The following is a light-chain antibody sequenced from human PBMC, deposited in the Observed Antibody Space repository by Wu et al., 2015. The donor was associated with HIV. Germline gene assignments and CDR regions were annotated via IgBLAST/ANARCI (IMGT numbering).Light chain of an antibody. CDR1: QSVSSSY. Sequence: EIVLTQSPATLSLSPGERATLSCGASQSVSSSYLAWYQQKPGQAPRPLIYDSSNRATGIPTRFSGSGSGTDFTLTISSLEPEDFAVYYCQQRSSWPWTFGQGTKVEIK. CDR2: DSS. V-gene: IGKV3-11*01. J-gene: IGKJ1*01. CDR3: QQRSSWPWT.